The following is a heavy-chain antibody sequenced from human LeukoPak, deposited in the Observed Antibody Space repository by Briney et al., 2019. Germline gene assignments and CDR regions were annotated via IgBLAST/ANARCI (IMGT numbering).Heavy chain of an antibody. V-gene: IGHV1-8*02. CDR3: ARGSTLYDSSGYSFS. CDR1: GYTFTGYY. D-gene: IGHD3-22*01. Sequence: GASVKVSCKASGYTFTGYYMHWVRQAPGQGLEWMGWMNPNSGNTGYAQKFQGRVTMTRNTSISTAYMELSSLRSEDTAVYYCARGSTLYDSSGYSFSWGQGTLVTVSS. CDR2: MNPNSGNT. J-gene: IGHJ5*02.